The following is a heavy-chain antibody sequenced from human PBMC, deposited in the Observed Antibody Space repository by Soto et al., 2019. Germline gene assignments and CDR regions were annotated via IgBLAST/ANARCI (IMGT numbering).Heavy chain of an antibody. V-gene: IGHV4-31*03. CDR2: IYYSGST. CDR3: ARGFRSSSPGPNFDY. CDR1: GGSISSGGYY. D-gene: IGHD6-6*01. Sequence: PSETLSLTCTVSGGSISSGGYYWSWIRQHPGKGLEWIGYIYYSGSTYYNPSLKSRVIISVDTSKNQFSLKLSSVTAADTAVYYCARGFRSSSPGPNFDYWGQGTLVTVSS. J-gene: IGHJ4*02.